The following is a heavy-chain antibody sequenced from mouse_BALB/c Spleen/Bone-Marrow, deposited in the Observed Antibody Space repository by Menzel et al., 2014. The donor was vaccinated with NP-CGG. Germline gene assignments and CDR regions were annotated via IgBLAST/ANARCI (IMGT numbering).Heavy chain of an antibody. Sequence: VQLKQSGPELMKPGASVKISCKASGYSFTSYYMHWVKQSHGKSLEWIGYIGPFNGGTSYNQKFKGKATLTVDKSSNTAYMHLSSLTSEDSAVYYCARAYDFLDYWGQGSTLTVSS. J-gene: IGHJ2*01. CDR3: ARAYDFLDY. V-gene: IGHV1S135*01. CDR2: IGPFNGGT. CDR1: GYSFTSYY. D-gene: IGHD2-4*01.